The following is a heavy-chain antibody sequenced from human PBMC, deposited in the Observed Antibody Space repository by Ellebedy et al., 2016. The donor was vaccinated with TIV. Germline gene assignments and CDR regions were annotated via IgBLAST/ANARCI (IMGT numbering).Heavy chain of an antibody. CDR1: GFTFSSHG. CDR2: ISYDGSDK. CDR3: VRRSSGYCVGTSCTTDFDY. V-gene: IGHV3-30*03. J-gene: IGHJ4*02. Sequence: GGSLRLXXGASGFTFSSHGMYWVRQAPGKGLDWVAVISYDGSDKYYADSVKGRFTISRDNSKNTLYLQMNSLRAEDTAVYYCVRRSSGYCVGTSCTTDFDYWGQGTLVTVSS. D-gene: IGHD2-2*03.